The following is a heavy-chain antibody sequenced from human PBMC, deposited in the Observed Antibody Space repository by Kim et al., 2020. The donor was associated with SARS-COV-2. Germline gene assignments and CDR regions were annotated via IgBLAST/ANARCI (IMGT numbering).Heavy chain of an antibody. Sequence: TVESRFTISRDNAKNSMYLQMNNLRAEDTAVYFCARNFTRGYSYGIKSFDIWGQGTMVSVSS. V-gene: IGHV3-11*03. CDR3: ARNFTRGYSYGIKSFDI. D-gene: IGHD5-18*01. J-gene: IGHJ3*02.